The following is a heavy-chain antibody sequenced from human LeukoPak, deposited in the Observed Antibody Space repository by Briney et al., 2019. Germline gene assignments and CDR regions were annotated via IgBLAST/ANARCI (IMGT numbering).Heavy chain of an antibody. J-gene: IGHJ6*03. CDR1: GYTLTELS. Sequence: ASVKVSCKVSGYTLTELSMHWVRQAPGKGLEWMGGFDPEDGETIYAQKFQGRVTMTEDTSTDTAYMELSSLRSEDTAVYYCATVADFWSGYLKYYYMDVWGKGTTVTVS. V-gene: IGHV1-24*01. CDR3: ATVADFWSGYLKYYYMDV. D-gene: IGHD3-3*01. CDR2: FDPEDGET.